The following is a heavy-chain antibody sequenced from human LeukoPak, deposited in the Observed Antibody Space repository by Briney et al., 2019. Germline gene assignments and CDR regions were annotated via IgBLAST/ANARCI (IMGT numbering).Heavy chain of an antibody. J-gene: IGHJ4*02. V-gene: IGHV3-23*01. Sequence: GGSLRLSCAASGFTFTNYAMSWVRQTPGKGLEWVSAISAISGSGETTYYADSVKGRFTISRDNSKSSLYLQMNSLRAEDTAVYYCAKFFGVITSTYPYDYWGQGTLVTVSS. CDR1: GFTFTNYA. D-gene: IGHD2-21*01. CDR3: AKFFGVITSTYPYDY. CDR2: ISAISGSGETT.